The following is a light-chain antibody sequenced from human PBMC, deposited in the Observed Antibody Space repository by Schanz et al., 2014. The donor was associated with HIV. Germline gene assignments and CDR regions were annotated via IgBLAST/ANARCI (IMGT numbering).Light chain of an antibody. CDR2: EVS. Sequence: QSALTQPPSASGSPGQSVTISCTGTSSDVGGYKYPSWDQQHPGKAPKLLIYEVSKRPLGVPDRFSGSKSGNTASLTVSRLQAEDEADYYCTSYAGSNNLVFGGGTKLTVL. CDR3: TSYAGSNNLV. V-gene: IGLV2-8*01. CDR1: SSDVGGYKY. J-gene: IGLJ2*01.